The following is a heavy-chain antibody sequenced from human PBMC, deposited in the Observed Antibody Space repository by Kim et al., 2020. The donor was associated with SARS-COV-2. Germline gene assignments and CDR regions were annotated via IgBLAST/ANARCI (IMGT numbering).Heavy chain of an antibody. CDR2: IRSKAYGATT. Sequence: GGSLRLSCTTSGFAFGDYGLSWVRQAPGKGLEWVGFIRSKAYGATTEYAASVKGRFIISRDDSKSIAYLQMNSLKTEDTAVYYCTRDFRWLTIDYWGQGTLVTVSS. CDR3: TRDFRWLTIDY. CDR1: GFAFGDYG. J-gene: IGHJ4*02. D-gene: IGHD6-19*01. V-gene: IGHV3-49*04.